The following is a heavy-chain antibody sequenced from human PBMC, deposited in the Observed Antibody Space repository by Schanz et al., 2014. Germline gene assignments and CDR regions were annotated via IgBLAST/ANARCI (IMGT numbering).Heavy chain of an antibody. CDR3: ASDCWSGDSHYYYGLDV. CDR1: GYTLTASY. V-gene: IGHV1-2*02. J-gene: IGHJ6*02. CDR2: INPDSGGT. D-gene: IGHD3-3*01. Sequence: QVQLVQSGAEVKKPGASVKVSCKASGYTLTASYMHWVRQAPGQGLERMGWINPDSGGTNYAQKFQGRVTMTTDMSINAAYMELRRLRSDDSAVYYGASDCWSGDSHYYYGLDVWGQGTTVTVSS.